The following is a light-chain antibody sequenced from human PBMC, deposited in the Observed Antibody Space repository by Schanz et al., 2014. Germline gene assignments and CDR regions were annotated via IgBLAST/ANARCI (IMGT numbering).Light chain of an antibody. J-gene: IGKJ1*01. CDR1: QSVSSNS. V-gene: IGKV3-20*01. Sequence: EVVLTQSPGTLSLSPGERATLSCRASQSVSSNSLAWYQQTPGQAPRLLINGASSRATGIPDRFSGSGSGTDFTLTISSLQSEDFAVYYCQQYNIWPPVTFGQGTKVDIK. CDR3: QQYNIWPPVT. CDR2: GAS.